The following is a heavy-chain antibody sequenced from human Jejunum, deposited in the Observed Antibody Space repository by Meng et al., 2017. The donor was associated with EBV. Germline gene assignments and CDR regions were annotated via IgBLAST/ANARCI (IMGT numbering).Heavy chain of an antibody. D-gene: IGHD6-6*01. Sequence: EHPEAGPARVEASSTTFFPFNASSASVISGSHCWCWMRQPPGQRLELIGYIYYTGTNNYNPSLKSRVTMSVDTSKNQFSLNLTSVTAADTAVYYCARDLYSHSSAGFDYWGQGTLVTVSS. CDR3: ARDLYSHSSAGFDY. CDR2: IYYTGTN. CDR1: SASVISGSHC. V-gene: IGHV4-61*01. J-gene: IGHJ4*02.